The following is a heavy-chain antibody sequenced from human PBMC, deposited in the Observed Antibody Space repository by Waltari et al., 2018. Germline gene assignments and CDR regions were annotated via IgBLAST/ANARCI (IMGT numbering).Heavy chain of an antibody. CDR1: GGSFSGYY. CDR3: ARVGPRFHSSSWYWRYYYGMDV. CDR2: INHSGST. V-gene: IGHV4-34*01. J-gene: IGHJ6*02. D-gene: IGHD6-13*01. Sequence: QVQLQQWGAGLLKPSETLSLTCAVYGGSFSGYYWSWIRQPPGKGLEWIGEINHSGSTNSNPSRKSRVTISVDTSKNQFSLKLSSVTAADTAVYYCARVGPRFHSSSWYWRYYYGMDVWGQGTTVTVSS.